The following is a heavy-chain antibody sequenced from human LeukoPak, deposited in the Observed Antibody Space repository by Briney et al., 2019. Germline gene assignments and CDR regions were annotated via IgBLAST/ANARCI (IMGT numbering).Heavy chain of an antibody. D-gene: IGHD2-15*01. Sequence: SETLSLTCSVYGGSITNNNYYWGWIRQPPGKGLECIGSMFYSGSTYYNPSLKSRVTMSVDTSKNHFSLKLTSVTAADTAVYYCARLAAFIIGSVVVGYFFYFWGPGTLVTVSS. V-gene: IGHV4-39*02. CDR3: ARLAAFIIGSVVVGYFFYF. CDR2: MFYSGST. J-gene: IGHJ4*02. CDR1: GGSITNNNYY.